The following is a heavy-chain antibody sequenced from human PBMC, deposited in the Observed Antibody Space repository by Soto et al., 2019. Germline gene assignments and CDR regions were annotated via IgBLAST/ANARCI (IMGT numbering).Heavy chain of an antibody. Sequence: QVQLRASGPGLVKPSETPSLTCTVSIGSISSYYWSWIRQPPGKGLEWIGYIYYSGSTNYNPFLKSRVTISVDTSKNQCSLKLSSVTAADTAVYYCARQYGDYVRGAFDIWGQGTMVTVSS. D-gene: IGHD4-17*01. CDR2: IYYSGST. V-gene: IGHV4-59*01. J-gene: IGHJ3*02. CDR3: ARQYGDYVRGAFDI. CDR1: IGSISSYY.